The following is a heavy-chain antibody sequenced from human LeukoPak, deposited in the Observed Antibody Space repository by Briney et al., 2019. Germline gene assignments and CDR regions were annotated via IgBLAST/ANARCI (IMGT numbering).Heavy chain of an antibody. J-gene: IGHJ4*02. Sequence: GGSLRLSCAASGFTFSSYGMSWVRQAPGKGLEWVSAISGSGGSTYYADSVKGRFTISRDNSKNTLYLQMNSLRAEDTAVYYCAKDVRYLTMVRGVIPYFDYWGQGTLVTVSS. V-gene: IGHV3-23*01. CDR2: ISGSGGST. CDR3: AKDVRYLTMVRGVIPYFDY. CDR1: GFTFSSYG. D-gene: IGHD3-10*01.